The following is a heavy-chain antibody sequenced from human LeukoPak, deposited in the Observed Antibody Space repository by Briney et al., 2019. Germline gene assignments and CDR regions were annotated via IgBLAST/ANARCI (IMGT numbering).Heavy chain of an antibody. CDR3: AKMVQGIVVDDFDY. J-gene: IGHJ4*02. CDR2: IRYDGSNK. Sequence: PGGSLRLSCAASGFTFSSYAMSWVRQAPGKGLEWVAFIRYDGSNKYYADSVKGRFTISRDNSKNTLYLQMNSLRAEDTAVYYCAKMVQGIVVDDFDYWGQGTLVTVSS. V-gene: IGHV3-30*02. CDR1: GFTFSSYA. D-gene: IGHD3-22*01.